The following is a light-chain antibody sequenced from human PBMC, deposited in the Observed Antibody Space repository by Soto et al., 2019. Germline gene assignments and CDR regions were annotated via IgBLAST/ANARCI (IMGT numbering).Light chain of an antibody. J-gene: IGKJ1*01. Sequence: AIQMTQSPSSLSASVGDRVTITCRARQGIRNDLGWYQQKPGKAPKLLIYARSSLQSGVPSRFSGSGSGTDFTLTISSLQPEDFATYYCLQDYNYPWTFGQGTKVEIK. CDR1: QGIRND. V-gene: IGKV1-6*01. CDR3: LQDYNYPWT. CDR2: ARS.